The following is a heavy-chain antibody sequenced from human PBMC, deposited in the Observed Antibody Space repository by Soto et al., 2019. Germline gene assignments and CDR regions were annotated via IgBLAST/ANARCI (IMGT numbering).Heavy chain of an antibody. CDR2: ISVSSTI. CDR1: GFTFSSYS. V-gene: IGHV3-48*02. CDR3: ARVGLGLFGMDV. Sequence: EVQLVESGGGLVQPGVSLRVSCAASGFTFSSYSINWVRQAPGKGLEWVSYISVSSTIYYADSVKGRFTISRDNANNSLSLQMNSLRDEDTAVYYCARVGLGLFGMDVWGQGTTVTVSS. D-gene: IGHD3-16*01. J-gene: IGHJ6*02.